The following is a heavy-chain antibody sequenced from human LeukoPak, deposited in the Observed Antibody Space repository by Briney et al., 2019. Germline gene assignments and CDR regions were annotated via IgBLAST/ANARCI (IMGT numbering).Heavy chain of an antibody. D-gene: IGHD3-10*01. CDR2: IYSGGST. V-gene: IGHV3-53*05. CDR3: ARERNYYGSGSYYNYFDY. Sequence: PGGSLSLSCAASGFTVSSNYMSWVRQAPGKGLEWVSVIYSGGSTYYADSVKGRFTISRDNSKNTLYLQMNSLRVEDAAVYYCARERNYYGSGSYYNYFDYWGQGTLVTVSP. CDR1: GFTVSSNY. J-gene: IGHJ4*02.